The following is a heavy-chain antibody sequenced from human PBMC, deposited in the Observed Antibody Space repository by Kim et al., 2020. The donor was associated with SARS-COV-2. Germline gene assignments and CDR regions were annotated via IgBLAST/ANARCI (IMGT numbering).Heavy chain of an antibody. CDR3: AREIDVSGYYRNEY. CDR2: INGDGSKK. V-gene: IGHV3-7*01. Sequence: GGSLRLSCAASGFTFSSDGMTWFRQAPGKGLEWVANINGDGSKKNYVDSVKGRFTISRDNAKNTVFLQMYNLRAEDTAVFYCAREIDVSGYYRNEYWGQG. J-gene: IGHJ4*02. D-gene: IGHD5-12*01. CDR1: GFTFSSDG.